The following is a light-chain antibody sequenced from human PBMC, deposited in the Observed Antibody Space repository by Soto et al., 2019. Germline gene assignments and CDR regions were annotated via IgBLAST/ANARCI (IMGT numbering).Light chain of an antibody. CDR1: NIGSKS. J-gene: IGLJ1*01. V-gene: IGLV3-21*02. CDR3: QVWDSSSDHPLV. Sequence: SYELTQPPSVSVVPGQTARITCGGNNIGSKSVHWYEQRPGQAPVVVVFDDSDRPSGIPERFSGSNSGNTATLTISRVEAGDEADYYCQVWDSSSDHPLVFGTGTKVTVL. CDR2: DDS.